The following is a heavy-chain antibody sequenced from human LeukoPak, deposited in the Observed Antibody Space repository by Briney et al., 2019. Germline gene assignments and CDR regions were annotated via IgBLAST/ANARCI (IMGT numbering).Heavy chain of an antibody. CDR2: IRSKPNSYAT. CDR1: GFTFSDSA. V-gene: IGHV3-73*01. CDR3: TRHHIGETPFDY. J-gene: IGHJ4*02. D-gene: IGHD2-21*01. Sequence: GGSLRPSCAASGFTFSDSAFHWVRQASGKGLEWVGRIRSKPNSYATAYTASVKGRFTISRDDSKNTAYLEMNSLNTEDTAMYYCTRHHIGETPFDYWGQGTLVTVSS.